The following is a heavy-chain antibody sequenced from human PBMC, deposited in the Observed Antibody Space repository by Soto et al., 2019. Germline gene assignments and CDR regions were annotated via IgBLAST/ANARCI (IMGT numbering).Heavy chain of an antibody. V-gene: IGHV3-15*01. CDR1: GFTFSNAW. Sequence: GGSLRLSCAASGFTFSNAWMSWVRQAPGKGLEWVGRIKSKTDGGTTDYAAPVKGRFTISRDDSKNTLYLQMNSLKTEDTAVYYCTTEGYDFWSGYPLDYWGQGTLVTVSS. CDR2: IKSKTDGGTT. CDR3: TTEGYDFWSGYPLDY. D-gene: IGHD3-3*01. J-gene: IGHJ4*02.